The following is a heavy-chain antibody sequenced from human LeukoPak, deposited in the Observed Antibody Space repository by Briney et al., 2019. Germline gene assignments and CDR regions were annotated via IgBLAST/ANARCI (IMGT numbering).Heavy chain of an antibody. Sequence: GGSLRLSCAASGFTFGGYAMHWVRQAPGKGLEWVALISYDGTDKYYADSVKGRFTISRDNSKNTLFLQMNSLRAEDTAVYYCAKNLYCGGGSCYPSALGMDVWGQGTTVTVSS. CDR1: GFTFGGYA. CDR3: AKNLYCGGGSCYPSALGMDV. CDR2: ISYDGTDK. D-gene: IGHD2-15*01. J-gene: IGHJ6*02. V-gene: IGHV3-30-3*01.